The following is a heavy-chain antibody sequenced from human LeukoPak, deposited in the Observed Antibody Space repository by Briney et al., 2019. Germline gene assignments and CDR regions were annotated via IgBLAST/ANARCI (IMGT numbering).Heavy chain of an antibody. V-gene: IGHV1-69*13. CDR3: ARVNIAALRGESFDP. Sequence: EASVKVSCKASGGTFSSYAISWVRQAPGQGLEWIGGIIPIFGTANYAQKFQGRVTITADESTSTAYMELSSLRSEDTAVYYCARVNIAALRGESFDPWGQGTLVTVSS. CDR2: IIPIFGTA. CDR1: GGTFSSYA. J-gene: IGHJ5*02. D-gene: IGHD6-6*01.